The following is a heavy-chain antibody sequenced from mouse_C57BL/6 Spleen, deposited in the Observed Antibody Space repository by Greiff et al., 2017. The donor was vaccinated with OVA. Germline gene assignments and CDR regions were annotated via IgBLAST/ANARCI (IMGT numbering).Heavy chain of an antibody. Sequence: VQLQQPGAELVKPGASVKVSCKASGYTFTSYWMHWVKQRPGQGLEWIGRIHPSDSDTNYNQKFKGKATLTVDKSSSTAYMQLSSLTSEDSAVYYCAIPSYYGSPYAMDYWGQGTSVTVSS. CDR1: GYTFTSYW. CDR3: AIPSYYGSPYAMDY. J-gene: IGHJ4*01. CDR2: IHPSDSDT. V-gene: IGHV1-74*01. D-gene: IGHD1-1*01.